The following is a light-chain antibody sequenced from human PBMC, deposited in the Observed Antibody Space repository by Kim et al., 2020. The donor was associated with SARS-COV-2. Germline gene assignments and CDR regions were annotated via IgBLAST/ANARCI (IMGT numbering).Light chain of an antibody. J-gene: IGLJ2*01. V-gene: IGLV1-51*01. Sequence: GQKVTIACSGSSSNIGNNSVSEYQQLPGTAPKLLIYDNNKRPSGIPDRFSGSKSGTSATLGITGLQTGDEADYYCGTWDSSLSAVVFGGGTQLTVL. CDR3: GTWDSSLSAVV. CDR2: DNN. CDR1: SSNIGNNS.